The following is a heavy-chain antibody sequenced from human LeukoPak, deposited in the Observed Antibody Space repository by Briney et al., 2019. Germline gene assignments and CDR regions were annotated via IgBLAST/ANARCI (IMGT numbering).Heavy chain of an antibody. CDR3: ARDLNYYGSGSYSYSDY. J-gene: IGHJ4*02. CDR2: INPNSGGT. CDR1: GYTFTGYY. D-gene: IGHD3-10*01. Sequence: GASVKVSCKASGYTFTGYYMHWVRQAPGQGLEWMGRINPNSGGTNYAQKFQGRVTMTRDTSISTAYMELSRLRSDDTAVYYCARDLNYYGSGSYSYSDYWGQGTLVTLSS. V-gene: IGHV1-2*06.